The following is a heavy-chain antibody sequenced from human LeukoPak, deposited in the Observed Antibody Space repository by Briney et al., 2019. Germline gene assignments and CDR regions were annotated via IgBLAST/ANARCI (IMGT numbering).Heavy chain of an antibody. V-gene: IGHV3-21*01. CDR3: AKDEVTSTSQQQLAWYFDK. CDR2: ISSSSSYI. Sequence: GGSLRLSCAASGFTFSSYSMNWVRQAPGKGLEWVSSISSSSSYIYYADSVKGRFTISRDNAKNSLYLQMNSLRAEDTAVYYCAKDEVTSTSQQQLAWYFDKWGQGTLVTVSS. D-gene: IGHD6-13*01. J-gene: IGHJ4*02. CDR1: GFTFSSYS.